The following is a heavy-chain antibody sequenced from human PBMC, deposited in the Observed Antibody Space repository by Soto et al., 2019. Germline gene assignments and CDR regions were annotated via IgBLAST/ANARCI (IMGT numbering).Heavy chain of an antibody. CDR3: ASTLTKASNYYDSSGYYYEYLQH. CDR1: GFPFSIYW. Sequence: GGSLRLSCAASGFPFSIYWMSWVRQSPGKGLEWVANIKQDGSEKYYVDSVKGRFTISRDNAKNSLYLQMNSLRAEDTAVYYCASTLTKASNYYDSSGYYYEYLQHWGQGTLVTVYS. J-gene: IGHJ1*01. V-gene: IGHV3-7*01. D-gene: IGHD3-22*01. CDR2: IKQDGSEK.